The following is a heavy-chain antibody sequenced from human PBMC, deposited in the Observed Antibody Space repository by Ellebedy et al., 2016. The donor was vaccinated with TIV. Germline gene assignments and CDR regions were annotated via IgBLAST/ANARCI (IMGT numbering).Heavy chain of an antibody. D-gene: IGHD2-2*01. CDR2: ITPSDGGT. CDR1: GHSYTSHY. V-gene: IGHV1-46*01. CDR3: VRVDGYASSQTL. Sequence: ASVKVSCXAIGHSYTSHYVHWVQQAPGQGLEWMGTITPSDGGTTFAQRFQDRLTMTRDTSTDTVYMDLRSLISEDTATYYCVRVDGYASSQTLWGQGTAVTVSS. J-gene: IGHJ1*01.